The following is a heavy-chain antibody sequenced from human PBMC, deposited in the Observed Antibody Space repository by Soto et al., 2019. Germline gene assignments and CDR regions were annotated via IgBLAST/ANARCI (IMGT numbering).Heavy chain of an antibody. D-gene: IGHD6-19*01. V-gene: IGHV4-59*08. CDR1: GGSIGSYF. Sequence: QVQLQESGPGLVKPSETLSLKCTVSGGSIGSYFWSWIRQPPGKGLEWIGYISYSGSTNYNPSLKSRVTITGDTSKKQFSLKLSSVTAADTAVYYCARRKAVGQADFDYWGQGTLVTVSS. CDR3: ARRKAVGQADFDY. J-gene: IGHJ4*02. CDR2: ISYSGST.